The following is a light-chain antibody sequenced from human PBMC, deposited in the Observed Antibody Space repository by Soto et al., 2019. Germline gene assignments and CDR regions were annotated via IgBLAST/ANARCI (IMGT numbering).Light chain of an antibody. J-gene: IGKJ1*01. CDR3: QQRNDSPPLT. CDR1: HSIGLA. CDR2: EAS. Sequence: EIVLTQAPATLSLSPGERATLSCRASHSIGLAIALYQHKPGQAPRLLIFEASQRATGIPARFRGSGSGTDFTLSISSLEPEDFAVYYCQQRNDSPPLTVGQGTKVESK. V-gene: IGKV3-11*01.